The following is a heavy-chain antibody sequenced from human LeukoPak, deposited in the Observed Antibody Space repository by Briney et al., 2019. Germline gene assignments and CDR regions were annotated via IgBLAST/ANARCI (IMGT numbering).Heavy chain of an antibody. J-gene: IGHJ4*02. CDR1: GFTFSDYY. D-gene: IGHD2-2*01. CDR2: ISSSSYT. Sequence: PGGSLRLSCAASGFTFSDYYMSWIRQAPGKGLEWVSYISSSSYTNYADSVKGRFTISRDNAKNSLYLQFHSLRAEDTAVYYCARSTSSLSWDYWGQGTLVIVSS. CDR3: ARSTSSLSWDY. V-gene: IGHV3-11*06.